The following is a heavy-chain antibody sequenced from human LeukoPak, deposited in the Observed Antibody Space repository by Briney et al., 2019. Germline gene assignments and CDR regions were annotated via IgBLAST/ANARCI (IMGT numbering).Heavy chain of an antibody. Sequence: GGSLRLSCAASGFTFSCYGMHWVRQAPGKGLEWVAFIRYDGSNKYYADSVKGRFTISRDNSKNTLYLQMNSLRAEDTAVYYCAKESPSRYYFDYWGQGTLVTVSS. CDR3: AKESPSRYYFDY. CDR2: IRYDGSNK. V-gene: IGHV3-30*02. CDR1: GFTFSCYG. J-gene: IGHJ4*02.